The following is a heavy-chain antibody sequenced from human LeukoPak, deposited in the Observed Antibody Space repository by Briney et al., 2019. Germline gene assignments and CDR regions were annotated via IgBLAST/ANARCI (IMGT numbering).Heavy chain of an antibody. J-gene: IGHJ5*02. Sequence: PGGPLRLSCAPSGFTFNSYWKHWVRQAPGEALVWVARIDEDGKTIDYADSVKGRFTISRDNAKDTLYLQMSSLRDEGTAVYYCVSDLCGGDDQWGRGTLVTVSS. D-gene: IGHD3-3*01. CDR1: GFTFNSYW. CDR2: IDEDGKTI. V-gene: IGHV3-74*01. CDR3: VSDLCGGDDQ.